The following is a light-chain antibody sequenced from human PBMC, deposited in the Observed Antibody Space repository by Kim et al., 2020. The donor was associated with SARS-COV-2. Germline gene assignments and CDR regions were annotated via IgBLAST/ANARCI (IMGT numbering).Light chain of an antibody. J-gene: IGLJ3*02. V-gene: IGLV4-60*03. Sequence: QPVLTQSSSASASLGSSVKLTCTLSSGHSGYIIAWHQQHPGKAPRHLMKVEGSGSYNKGSGVPDRFSGSSSGADRYLTISNLQSEDEADYYCESWDSVTSVFGGGTKLTVL. CDR1: SGHSGYI. CDR3: ESWDSVTSV. CDR2: VEGSGSY.